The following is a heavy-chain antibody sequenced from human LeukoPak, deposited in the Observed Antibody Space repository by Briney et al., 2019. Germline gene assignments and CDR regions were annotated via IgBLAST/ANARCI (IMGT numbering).Heavy chain of an antibody. D-gene: IGHD1-14*01. CDR3: ARGAYKGDPLDY. J-gene: IGHJ4*02. CDR1: GFTFGDYA. Sequence: GGSLRLSCSASGFTFGDYAMSWFRQAPGKGLEWVGFVRSEAYGGTTESAASAKGRFTISRDDSKSIAYLQMNSLQTEDTAVYYCARGAYKGDPLDYWGQGTLVTVSS. CDR2: VRSEAYGGTT. V-gene: IGHV3-49*03.